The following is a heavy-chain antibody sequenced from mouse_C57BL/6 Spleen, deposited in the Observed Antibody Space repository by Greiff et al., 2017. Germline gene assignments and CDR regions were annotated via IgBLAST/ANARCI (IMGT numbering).Heavy chain of an antibody. D-gene: IGHD1-1*01. CDR2: IYPGDGDT. J-gene: IGHJ2*01. CDR1: GYAFSSYW. CDR3: ARSYYGSSQFY. V-gene: IGHV1-80*01. Sequence: VQLQQSGAELVKPGASVKISCKASGYAFSSYWMNWVKQRPGKGLEWIGQIYPGDGDTNYNGKFKGKATLTADKSSSTAYMQRSSLTSEDSAVYFCARSYYGSSQFYWGQGTTLTVSS.